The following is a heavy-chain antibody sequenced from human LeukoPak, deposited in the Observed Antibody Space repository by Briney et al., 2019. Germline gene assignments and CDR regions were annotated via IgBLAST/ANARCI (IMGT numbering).Heavy chain of an antibody. CDR2: IWYDGSNK. D-gene: IGHD1-26*01. J-gene: IGHJ4*02. CDR1: GFTFSSYG. V-gene: IGHV3-33*01. Sequence: GRSPRLSCAASGFTFSSYGMHWVRQAPGKGLEWVAVIWYDGSNKYYADSVKGRFTISRDNSKNTLYLQMNSLRAEDTAVYYCARDRWELLGPLDYWGQGTLVTVSS. CDR3: ARDRWELLGPLDY.